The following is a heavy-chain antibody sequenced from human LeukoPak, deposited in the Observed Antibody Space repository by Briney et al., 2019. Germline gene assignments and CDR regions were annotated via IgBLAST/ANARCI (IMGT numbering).Heavy chain of an antibody. V-gene: IGHV3-7*04. CDR1: GFTFSNYW. D-gene: IGHD3-10*01. Sequence: GGSMRLSCAASGFTFSNYWMSWVRQAPGKGLEWVANIQQDGSEKYYVDSVKGRFTISRDNAKNSLYLQMNSLRVEDTAVYYCARDRYGYYGSGSYYMFDYWGQGTLVTVSS. J-gene: IGHJ4*02. CDR3: ARDRYGYYGSGSYYMFDY. CDR2: IQQDGSEK.